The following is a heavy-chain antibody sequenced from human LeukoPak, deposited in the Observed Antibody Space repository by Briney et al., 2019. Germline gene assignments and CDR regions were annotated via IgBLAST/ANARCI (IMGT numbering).Heavy chain of an antibody. Sequence: ASVKLSCKSSVYTFTIYCISWVRHAPGQALEWIGWISTYNGNTNYAQKLQGRVPMTTDTSTSTAYMELRSLRSDDTAVYYCARAVLWFGEFSYMDVWGKGTTVTVYS. CDR2: ISTYNGNT. J-gene: IGHJ6*03. CDR3: ARAVLWFGEFSYMDV. CDR1: VYTFTIYC. V-gene: IGHV1-18*01. D-gene: IGHD3-10*01.